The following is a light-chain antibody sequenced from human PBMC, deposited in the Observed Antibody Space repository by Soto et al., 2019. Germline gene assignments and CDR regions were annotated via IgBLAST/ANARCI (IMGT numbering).Light chain of an antibody. V-gene: IGLV2-23*01. CDR2: EGS. Sequence: QSVLTQPASVSGSPGQSITISCTGTSSDVGSYNLVSWYQQHPGKAPKLMIYEGSKRPSGVSNRFSGSKSGITASLTISGLQAEDEADYYCCSYAGSHVVFGGGTKLTVL. CDR1: SSDVGSYNL. CDR3: CSYAGSHVV. J-gene: IGLJ2*01.